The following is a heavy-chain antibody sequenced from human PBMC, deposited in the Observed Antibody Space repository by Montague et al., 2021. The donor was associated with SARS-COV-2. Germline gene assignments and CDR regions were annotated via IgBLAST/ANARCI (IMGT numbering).Heavy chain of an antibody. Sequence: TLSLTCTVSGGSISSGGYYWSWIRQHPGKGLEWIGYIYYSGSTYYNPSLKSRVTISVDTSKNQFSLRLISVTAADTAVYYCARARITMIVVVNAFDIWGQGTMVTVSS. J-gene: IGHJ3*02. D-gene: IGHD3-22*01. CDR3: ARARITMIVVVNAFDI. CDR2: IYYSGST. CDR1: GGSISSGGYY. V-gene: IGHV4-31*03.